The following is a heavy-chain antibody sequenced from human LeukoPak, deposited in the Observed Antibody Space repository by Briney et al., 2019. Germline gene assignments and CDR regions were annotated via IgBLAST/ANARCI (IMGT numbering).Heavy chain of an antibody. Sequence: PSETLSLTCPVSGASMSDHYWSWIRPSPVKGLEGIGYVYGSGTTNYNPSLNGRVTMSVDTSKNQFSLKLSSVTAADTAGYYCATPTHPNYYYRMDVWGQGTTVTVSS. CDR1: GASMSDHY. CDR3: ATPTHPNYYYRMDV. V-gene: IGHV4-4*08. CDR2: VYGSGTT. J-gene: IGHJ6*02.